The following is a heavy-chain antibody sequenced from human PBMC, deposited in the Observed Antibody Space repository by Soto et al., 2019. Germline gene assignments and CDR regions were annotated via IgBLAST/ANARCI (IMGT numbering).Heavy chain of an antibody. J-gene: IGHJ4*02. CDR3: AKGWGGGQLVGY. CDR1: GGSFSGYY. V-gene: IGHV4-34*01. Sequence: QVQLRQWGAGLLKPSETLSLTCAVYGGSFSGYYWSWIRQPPGKGMEYIGEINHSGSTNYNPSLKSRVTLSINPSKNQFSLKLSSVTAADPAVYYCAKGWGGGQLVGYWGQGTLVTVSS. CDR2: INHSGST. D-gene: IGHD6-6*01.